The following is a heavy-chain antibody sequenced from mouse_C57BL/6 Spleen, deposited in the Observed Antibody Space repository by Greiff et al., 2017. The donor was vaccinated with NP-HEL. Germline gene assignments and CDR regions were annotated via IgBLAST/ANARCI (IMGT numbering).Heavy chain of an antibody. V-gene: IGHV1-64*01. D-gene: IGHD1-1*01. CDR3: ARSITTVVADY. Sequence: QVQLQKPGAELVKPGASVKLSCKASGYTFTSYWMHWVKQRPGQGLEWIGMIHPNSGSTNYNEKFKSKATLTVDKSSSTAYMQLSSLTSEDSAVYYCARSITTVVADYWGQGTTLTVSS. J-gene: IGHJ2*01. CDR2: IHPNSGST. CDR1: GYTFTSYW.